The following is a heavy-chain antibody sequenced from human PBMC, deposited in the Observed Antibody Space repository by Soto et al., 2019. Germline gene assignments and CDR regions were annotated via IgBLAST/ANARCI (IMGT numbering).Heavy chain of an antibody. J-gene: IGHJ4*02. CDR3: ARDLEVVPAAMVAY. CDR2: ISAYNGNT. Sequence: ASVKVSCKASGYTFTSYGISWVRQAPGQGLEWMGWISAYNGNTNYAQKLQGRVTMTTDTSTRTAYMELRSLRSDDTAVYYCARDLEVVPAAMVAYWGRGTLVTVSS. CDR1: GYTFTSYG. V-gene: IGHV1-18*01. D-gene: IGHD2-2*01.